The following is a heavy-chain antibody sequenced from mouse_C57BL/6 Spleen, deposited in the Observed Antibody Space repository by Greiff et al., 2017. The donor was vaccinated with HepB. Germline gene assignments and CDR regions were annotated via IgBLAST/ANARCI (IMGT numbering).Heavy chain of an antibody. V-gene: IGHV1-9*01. CDR3: ARRHSNYVGENYLDY. J-gene: IGHJ2*01. CDR1: GYTFTGYW. CDR2: ILPGSGST. Sequence: QVQLQQSGAELMKPGASVKLSCKATGYTFTGYWIEWVKQRPGHGLEWIGEILPGSGSTNYNEKFKGKATFTADTSSNTAYMQLSSLTTEDAAIYYCARRHSNYVGENYLDYWGQGTTLTVSS. D-gene: IGHD2-5*01.